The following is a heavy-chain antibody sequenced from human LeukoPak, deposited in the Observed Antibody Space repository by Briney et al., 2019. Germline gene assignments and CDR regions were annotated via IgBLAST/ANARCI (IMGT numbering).Heavy chain of an antibody. CDR1: GFPFSSYA. V-gene: IGHV3-23*01. J-gene: IGHJ4*02. CDR3: AKGLTWEGYSSGGPVDY. CDR2: ISDSGGST. D-gene: IGHD6-19*01. Sequence: PGGSLRLSCAASGFPFSSYAMSWVRQAPGEGLEWVSGISDSGGSTYYADSVKGRFTISRDNSKNTLYLQMNSLRAEDTAVYYCAKGLTWEGYSSGGPVDYWGQGTLVTVSS.